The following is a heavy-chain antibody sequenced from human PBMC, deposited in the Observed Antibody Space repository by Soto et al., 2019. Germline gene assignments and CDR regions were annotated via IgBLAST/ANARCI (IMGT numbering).Heavy chain of an antibody. CDR2: ISGSGGST. Sequence: GGSLRLSCAASGFTFSSYAMSWVRQAPGKGLEWVSAISGSGGSTYYADSVKGRFTISRDNSKNTLYLQMNSLRAEDTAVYYCAKVWGGSGSYYRGYGMDVWGQGTTVTVSS. CDR1: GFTFSSYA. J-gene: IGHJ6*02. V-gene: IGHV3-23*01. D-gene: IGHD3-10*01. CDR3: AKVWGGSGSYYRGYGMDV.